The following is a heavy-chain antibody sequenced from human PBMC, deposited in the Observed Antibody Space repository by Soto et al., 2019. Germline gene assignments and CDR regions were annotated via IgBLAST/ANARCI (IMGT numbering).Heavy chain of an antibody. CDR3: ARDPLWFGEIGYFDY. J-gene: IGHJ4*02. CDR2: IDSSSSFI. CDR1: GFTFSSHA. D-gene: IGHD3-10*01. V-gene: IGHV3-21*06. Sequence: PGGSLRLSCAASGFTFSSHAMNWVRQAPGKGLEWISSIDSSSSFIYYADSVKGRFTISRDNAKNSVFLHMSSLRADDTAVYYCARDPLWFGEIGYFDYWGQGALVTV.